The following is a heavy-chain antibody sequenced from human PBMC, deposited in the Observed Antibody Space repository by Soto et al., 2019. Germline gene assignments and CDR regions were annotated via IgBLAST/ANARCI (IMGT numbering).Heavy chain of an antibody. Sequence: SETLSLTCTVSGGSISSYYWSWIRQPPGKGLEWIGYIYYSGSTNSNPSLESRVTISVDTSKSQFSLKLSSVTAEDTAVYYCAGSNYYDSSGSYSPYYFDSWGQGTLVTVS. J-gene: IGHJ4*02. D-gene: IGHD3-22*01. CDR3: AGSNYYDSSGSYSPYYFDS. CDR2: IYYSGST. CDR1: GGSISSYY. V-gene: IGHV4-59*08.